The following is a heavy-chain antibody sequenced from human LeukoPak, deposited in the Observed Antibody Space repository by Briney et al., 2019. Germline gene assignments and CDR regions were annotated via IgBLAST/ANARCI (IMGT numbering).Heavy chain of an antibody. D-gene: IGHD3-22*01. CDR2: ISGSGDNT. J-gene: IGHJ6*03. V-gene: IGHV3-23*01. CDR3: ARVLPYYYDSSGFPYYYMDV. CDR1: GFTFSTYG. Sequence: GGSLRLSCAASGFTFSTYGMHWVRQAPGKGLEWLSTISGSGDNTYYADSVKGRFTVSRDNSKNTLYLQMNSLRAEDTAVYYCARVLPYYYDSSGFPYYYMDVWGKGTTVTVSS.